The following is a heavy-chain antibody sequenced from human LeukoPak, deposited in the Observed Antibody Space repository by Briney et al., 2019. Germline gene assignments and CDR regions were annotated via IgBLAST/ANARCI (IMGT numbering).Heavy chain of an antibody. CDR3: ARTIEEYCSGGSCYHYYFDY. D-gene: IGHD2-15*01. J-gene: IGHJ4*02. CDR1: GFTFSSYS. Sequence: GGSLRLSCAASGFTFSSYSMNWVRQAPGKGLEWVSSISSSSSYIYYADSVKSRFTISRDNAKNSLYLQMNSLRAEDTAVYYCARTIEEYCSGGSCYHYYFDYWGQGTLVTVSS. CDR2: ISSSSSYI. V-gene: IGHV3-21*01.